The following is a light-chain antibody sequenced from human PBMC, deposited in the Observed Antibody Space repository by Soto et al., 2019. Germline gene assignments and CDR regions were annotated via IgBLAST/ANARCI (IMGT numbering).Light chain of an antibody. V-gene: IGKV3D-20*02. Sequence: ETVLTQSPGTLSLSPGERATLSCRASQSVSSSYLAWYQQKPGQAPRRLIYGASSRATGIPDRFSGSGSGTDFTLKITRVEAEDVGVYYCMQATHWPPTFGQGTKVDIK. CDR2: GAS. J-gene: IGKJ1*01. CDR1: QSVSSSY. CDR3: MQATHWPPT.